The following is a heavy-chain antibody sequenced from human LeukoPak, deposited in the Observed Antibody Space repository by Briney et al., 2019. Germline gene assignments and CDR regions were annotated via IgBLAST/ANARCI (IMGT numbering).Heavy chain of an antibody. CDR2: ISSSSSYI. D-gene: IGHD6-6*01. CDR1: GFTFSSYS. CDR3: ARDSRRYSSSSFLPDMDV. V-gene: IGHV3-21*01. Sequence: PGGSLRLSCAASGFTFSSYSMNWVRQAPGKGLEWVSSISSSSSYIYYADSVKGRFTISRDNAKNSLYLQMNSLRAEDTAVYYCARDSRRYSSSSFLPDMDVWGEGTTVTVSS. J-gene: IGHJ6*03.